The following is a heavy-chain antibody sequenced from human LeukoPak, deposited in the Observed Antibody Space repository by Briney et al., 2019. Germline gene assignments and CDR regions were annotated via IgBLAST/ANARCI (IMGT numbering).Heavy chain of an antibody. J-gene: IGHJ4*02. CDR3: TKARSGSSKWALQIFEY. V-gene: IGHV3-23*01. CDR2: ISPGGGTT. Sequence: GGSLRLSCAVAGFTFSNEAMGWVRQLRGGGLEWVSTISPGGGTTYYAESMKGRFTISRDNSKTTLYLEMNSLRVEDTAVYYCTKARSGSSKWALQIFEYWGQGVLVTVSS. D-gene: IGHD6-19*01. CDR1: GFTFSNEA.